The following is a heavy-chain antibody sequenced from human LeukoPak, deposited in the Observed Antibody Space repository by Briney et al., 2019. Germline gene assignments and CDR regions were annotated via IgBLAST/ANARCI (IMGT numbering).Heavy chain of an antibody. V-gene: IGHV3-30*19. CDR3: AREAVGAIYFDY. CDR1: GFTFSSYG. J-gene: IGHJ4*02. Sequence: PGRSLRLSCAASGFTFSSYGMHWVRQAPGKGLEWLAFISYGGSNKYYADSVKGRFTISRDNSKNTVYLQMNSLRAEDTAVYYCAREAVGAIYFDYWGQGTLVTVSS. CDR2: ISYGGSNK. D-gene: IGHD1-26*01.